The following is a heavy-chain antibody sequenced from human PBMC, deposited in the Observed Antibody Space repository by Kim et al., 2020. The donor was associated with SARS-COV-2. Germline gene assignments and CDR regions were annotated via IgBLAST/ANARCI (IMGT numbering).Heavy chain of an antibody. J-gene: IGHJ6*02. CDR2: IFYDGTKK. D-gene: IGHD3-22*01. CDR1: AVSFSNYD. CDR3: ASLTSNYYDNV. Sequence: GGSLRLSCAASAVSFSNYDMQWDRQAPGKGLEWVTTIFYDGTKKYYADSVKGRFTISRDNSNNTLYLQMHSLRAEDTAIYYCASLTSNYYDNVWGQGTTVTVSS. V-gene: IGHV3-33*01.